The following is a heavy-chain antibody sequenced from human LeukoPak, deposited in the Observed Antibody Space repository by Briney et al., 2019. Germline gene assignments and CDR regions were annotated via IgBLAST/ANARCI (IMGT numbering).Heavy chain of an antibody. J-gene: IGHJ3*02. CDR3: ARDSWDSSGWYGAFDI. Sequence: PSETLSLTCTVSGGSISSYYWSWIRQPPGKGLEWIGYIYYSGSTNYNPSLKSRVTMSVDTSKNQFSLKLSSVTAADTAVYYCARDSWDSSGWYGAFDIWGQGTMVTVSS. CDR1: GGSISSYY. V-gene: IGHV4-59*12. D-gene: IGHD6-19*01. CDR2: IYYSGST.